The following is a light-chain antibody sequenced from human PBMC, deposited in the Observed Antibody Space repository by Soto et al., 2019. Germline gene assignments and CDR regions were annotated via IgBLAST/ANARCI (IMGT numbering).Light chain of an antibody. V-gene: IGLV2-8*01. Sequence: QSALTQPPSASGSPGQSVTISCTGTRSDVGGYNYVSWYQQHPGKAPKLMIYEVSKRPSGVPDRFSGSKSGNTASPTVSGLQAEDEADYYCSSYVGTNSYVFGTGTKVTVL. CDR2: EVS. CDR3: SSYVGTNSYV. CDR1: RSDVGGYNY. J-gene: IGLJ1*01.